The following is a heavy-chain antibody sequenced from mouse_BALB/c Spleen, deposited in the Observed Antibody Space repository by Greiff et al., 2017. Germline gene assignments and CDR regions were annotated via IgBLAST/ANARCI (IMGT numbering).Heavy chain of an antibody. CDR2: ISSGSSTI. V-gene: IGHV5-17*02. J-gene: IGHJ4*01. D-gene: IGHD1-2*01. CDR1: GFTFSSFG. Sequence: DVHLVESGGGLVQPGGSRKLSCAASGFTFSSFGMHWVRQAPEKGLEWVAYISSGSSTIYYADTVKGRFTISRDNPKNTLFLQMTSLRSEDTAMYYCAKVTTALYYAMDYWGQGTSVTVSS. CDR3: AKVTTALYYAMDY.